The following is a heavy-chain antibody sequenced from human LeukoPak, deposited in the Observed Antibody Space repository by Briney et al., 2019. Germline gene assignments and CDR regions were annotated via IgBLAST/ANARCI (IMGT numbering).Heavy chain of an antibody. V-gene: IGHV4-39*07. Sequence: PSETLSLTCTVSGGSISSSSYYWGWIRQPPGKGLEWIGSIYYSGSTYYNPSLKSRVTISVDTSKNQFSLKLSSVTAADTAVYYCASWGPAAPGDYWGQGTLVTVSS. CDR3: ASWGPAAPGDY. D-gene: IGHD6-13*01. J-gene: IGHJ4*02. CDR2: IYYSGST. CDR1: GGSISSSSYY.